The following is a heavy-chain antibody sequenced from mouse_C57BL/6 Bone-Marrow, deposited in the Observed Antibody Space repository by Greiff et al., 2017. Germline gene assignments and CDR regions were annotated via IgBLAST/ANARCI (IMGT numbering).Heavy chain of an antibody. D-gene: IGHD1-1*01. V-gene: IGHV1-18*01. CDR1: GYTFTDYN. CDR2: INPNNGGT. Sequence: EVQLQQSGPELVKPGASVKIPCKASGYTFTDYNMDWVKQSHGKSLEWIGDINPNNGGTIYNQKFKGKATLTVDKSSSTAYMELRSLTSEDTAVYYCARTYYGSSAVDYWGQGTTLTVSS. CDR3: ARTYYGSSAVDY. J-gene: IGHJ2*01.